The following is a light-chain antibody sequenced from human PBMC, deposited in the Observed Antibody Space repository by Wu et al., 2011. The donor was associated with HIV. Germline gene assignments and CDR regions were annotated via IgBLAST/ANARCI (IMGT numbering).Light chain of an antibody. CDR2: GAS. V-gene: IGKV3-11*01. Sequence: IVLTQSPATLSLSPGERATLSCRASQSVSSYLAWYQQKPGQAPRLLIYGASTRATGVSARFSGSGSGTDFTLTISSLEPEDFAVYYCQQRRNWPRSFGQGPSWRS. J-gene: IGKJ2*03. CDR1: QSVSSY. CDR3: QQRRNWPRS.